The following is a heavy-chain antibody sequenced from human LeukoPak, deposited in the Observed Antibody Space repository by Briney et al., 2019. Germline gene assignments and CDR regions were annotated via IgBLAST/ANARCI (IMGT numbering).Heavy chain of an antibody. CDR1: GFTFSAYA. D-gene: IGHD3-10*01. V-gene: IGHV3-23*05. J-gene: IGHJ4*02. Sequence: QPGGSLRLSCEASGFTFSAYAMTWVRQAPGKGLEWVSSIGSDNKPHYSESVKGRFAISRDNSKNTLYLQMNSLRGEDTAVYSCAKRYGLGSSPFDYWGQGTLVTVSS. CDR3: AKRYGLGSSPFDY. CDR2: IGSDNKP.